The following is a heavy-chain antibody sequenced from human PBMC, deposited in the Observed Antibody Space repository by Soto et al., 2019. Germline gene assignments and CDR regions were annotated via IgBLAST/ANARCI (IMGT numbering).Heavy chain of an antibody. V-gene: IGHV4-34*01. CDR2: INHSGST. CDR1: GGSFSGYY. D-gene: IGHD6-13*01. CDR3: ARGLKYSSSWYRFDAFDI. J-gene: IGHJ3*02. Sequence: TSETLSLTCAVYGGSFSGYYWSWIRQPPGKGLEWIGEINHSGSTNYNPSLKSRVTISVDTSKNQFSLKLSSVTAADTAVYYCARGLKYSSSWYRFDAFDIWGQGTMVTVSS.